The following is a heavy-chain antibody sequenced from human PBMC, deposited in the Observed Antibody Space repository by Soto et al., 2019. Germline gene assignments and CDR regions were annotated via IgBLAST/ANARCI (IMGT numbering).Heavy chain of an antibody. D-gene: IGHD5-12*01. V-gene: IGHV1-69*01. CDR2: IIPLFGTA. CDR3: ARDRSMDGYTSRSVEY. CDR1: GGTFSSFG. J-gene: IGHJ4*02. Sequence: QVQLVQSGAEVKKPGSSVKVSCKASGGTFSSFGFNWVRQAPGQGLEWMGGIIPLFGTANYAEKFQGRVTLSADDGTSTASMELIGMRSEDTAIDDCARDRSMDGYTSRSVEYWGQGTLVTVS.